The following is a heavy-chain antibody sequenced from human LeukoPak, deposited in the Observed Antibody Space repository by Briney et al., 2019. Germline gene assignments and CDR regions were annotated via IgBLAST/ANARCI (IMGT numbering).Heavy chain of an antibody. D-gene: IGHD2-21*01. CDR1: GFTFSSYS. Sequence: GGSLRLSCAASGFTFSSYSMNWVRQAPGKGLEWVSYISSISSTIYYADSVKGRFTISRDNAKKSLYLQMNSLRAEDTAVYYCARGGVIPFDYRGQGTLVTVSS. V-gene: IGHV3-48*01. CDR3: ARGGVIPFDY. J-gene: IGHJ4*02. CDR2: ISSISSTI.